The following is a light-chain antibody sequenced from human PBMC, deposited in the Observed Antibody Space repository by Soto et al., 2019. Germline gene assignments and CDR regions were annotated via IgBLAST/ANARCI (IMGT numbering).Light chain of an antibody. CDR2: DVS. V-gene: IGLV2-14*01. Sequence: QSALTQPASVSGSPGQWITISCTGTSSDVGGYNYVSWYQQHPGKAPKLMIYDVSNRPSGVSNRFSGSKSGNTASLTISGLQAEDEADYYCSSYTSSSTSGVFGGGTKVTVL. CDR3: SSYTSSSTSGV. CDR1: SSDVGGYNY. J-gene: IGLJ3*02.